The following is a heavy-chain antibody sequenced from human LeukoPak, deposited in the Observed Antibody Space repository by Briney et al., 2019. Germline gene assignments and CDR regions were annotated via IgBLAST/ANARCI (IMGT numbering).Heavy chain of an antibody. D-gene: IGHD6-6*01. Sequence: ASVKVSRKASGYTFTGYYMHWVRQAPGQGLEWMGWINPNSGGTNYAQKFQGRVTMTRDTSISTAYMELSRLRSDDTAVYYCARAQQLVRGWFDPWGQGTLVTVSS. J-gene: IGHJ5*02. CDR3: ARAQQLVRGWFDP. V-gene: IGHV1-2*02. CDR1: GYTFTGYY. CDR2: INPNSGGT.